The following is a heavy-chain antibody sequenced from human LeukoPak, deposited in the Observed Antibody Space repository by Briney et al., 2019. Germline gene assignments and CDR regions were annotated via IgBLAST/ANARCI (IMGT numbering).Heavy chain of an antibody. V-gene: IGHV1-2*02. D-gene: IGHD5-24*01. CDR2: INPNSGGT. CDR3: ARSRDGYYEHFDY. Sequence: ASVKVPCKASGYTFTSYYMHWVRQAPGQGLEWMGWINPNSGGTNYAQKFQGRVTMTRDTSISTAYMELSRLRSDDTAVYYCARSRDGYYEHFDYWGQGTLVTVSS. CDR1: GYTFTSYY. J-gene: IGHJ4*02.